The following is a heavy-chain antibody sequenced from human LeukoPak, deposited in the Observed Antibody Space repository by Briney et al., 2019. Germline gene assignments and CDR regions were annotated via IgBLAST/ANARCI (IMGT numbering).Heavy chain of an antibody. J-gene: IGHJ4*02. CDR2: IYHSGST. CDR1: GGSISSGGYS. D-gene: IGHD3-22*01. Sequence: SETLSLTCAVSGGSISSGGYSWSWIRQPPGKGLEWIGYIYHSGSTYYNPSLKSRVTISVDRSKNQFSLKLSSVTAADTAVYYCARHISSSGYYSPFDYWGQGTLVTVSS. CDR3: ARHISSSGYYSPFDY. V-gene: IGHV4-30-2*01.